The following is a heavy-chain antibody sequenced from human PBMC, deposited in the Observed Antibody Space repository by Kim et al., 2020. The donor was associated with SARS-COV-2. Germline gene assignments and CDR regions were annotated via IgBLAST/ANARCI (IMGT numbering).Heavy chain of an antibody. D-gene: IGHD4-17*01. J-gene: IGHJ6*02. CDR2: IYSGGST. Sequence: GGSLRLSCAASGFTVSSNYMCWVRQAPGKGLEWDSVIYSGGSTYYADSVKGRFTISRDNYKNTLYLQMNSLRAEDTAVYYCARVGVDYGDYGMDVWGQGTTVTVSS. V-gene: IGHV3-66*02. CDR3: ARVGVDYGDYGMDV. CDR1: GFTVSSNY.